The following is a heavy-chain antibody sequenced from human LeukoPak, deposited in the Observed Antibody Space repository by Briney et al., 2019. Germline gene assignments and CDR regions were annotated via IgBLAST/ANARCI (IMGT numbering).Heavy chain of an antibody. CDR2: IYDRGST. CDR3: ARGRTFDN. V-gene: IGHV4-59*01. CDR1: GGSFSGYY. Sequence: RTSETLSLTCAVYGGSFSGYYWSWIRQPPGKGLEWIGNIYDRGSTKYNPSLKSRVTISVDTSKNQFSLRLSSVTAADTAVYYCARGRTFDNWGQGTLVTVSS. J-gene: IGHJ4*02.